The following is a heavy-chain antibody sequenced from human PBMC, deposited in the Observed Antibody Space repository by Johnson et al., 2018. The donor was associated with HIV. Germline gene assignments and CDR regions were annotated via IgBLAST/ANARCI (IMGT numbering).Heavy chain of an antibody. J-gene: IGHJ3*02. CDR3: AKEEGLAAAVTGEAFDI. Sequence: QVQLVESGGGVVQSGRSLRLSCAASGFTFSSYGMHWVRQAPAKGLEWVAVISYDGSSKYSADSVKGRFPISRDNSKNTLYLQMNSLRADDTAVYYCAKEEGLAAAVTGEAFDIWGQGTMVTVSS. CDR2: ISYDGSSK. D-gene: IGHD6-13*01. V-gene: IGHV3-30-3*01. CDR1: GFTFSSYG.